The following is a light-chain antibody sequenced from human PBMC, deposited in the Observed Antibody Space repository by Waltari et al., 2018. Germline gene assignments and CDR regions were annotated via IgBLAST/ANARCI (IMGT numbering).Light chain of an antibody. V-gene: IGLV2-8*01. CDR1: ASDVGGYRY. Sequence: QSALTQPPSASGSPGQSVTISCTGTASDVGGYRYVSWCQQHPGKAPKLLIFDVSKRPSGFPGRFSGSKSGNTASLTVSGLQAEDEADYYCSSYAGSNNYVFGTGTKVTVL. CDR3: SSYAGSNNYV. J-gene: IGLJ1*01. CDR2: DVS.